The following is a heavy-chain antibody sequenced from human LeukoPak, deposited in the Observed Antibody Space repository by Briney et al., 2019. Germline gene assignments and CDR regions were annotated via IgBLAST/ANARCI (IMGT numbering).Heavy chain of an antibody. J-gene: IGHJ4*02. Sequence: GGSLRLSCAASGFTFSSYGMHWVRQAPGKGLEWVAFIRYDGSNKYYADSVKGRFTISRDNSKDTLYLQMNSLRAEDTAVYYCARESTRPYIAVAGTLGYWGQGTLVTVSS. CDR2: IRYDGSNK. CDR3: ARESTRPYIAVAGTLGY. V-gene: IGHV3-30*02. D-gene: IGHD6-19*01. CDR1: GFTFSSYG.